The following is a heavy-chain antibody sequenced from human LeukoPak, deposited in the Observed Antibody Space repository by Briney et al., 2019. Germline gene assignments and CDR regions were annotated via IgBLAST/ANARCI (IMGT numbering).Heavy chain of an antibody. V-gene: IGHV3-23*01. J-gene: IGHJ6*03. CDR1: GFTFRSYA. CDR2: IVGSGGGT. CDR3: ATHGSAHYYMDV. Sequence: GGSLRLSCAASGFTFRSYAMSWVRQAPGKGLEWVSAIVGSGGGTYYADFVMGRFTISRDNSKNTLHLQMNSLRAEDTAVYYCATHGSAHYYMDVWGKGTTVTISS. D-gene: IGHD2-2*03.